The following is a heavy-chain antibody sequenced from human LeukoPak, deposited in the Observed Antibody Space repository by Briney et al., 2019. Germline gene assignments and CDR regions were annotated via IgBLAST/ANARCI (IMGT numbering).Heavy chain of an antibody. J-gene: IGHJ6*02. D-gene: IGHD6-19*01. CDR3: ARKSSGGPYYHGMDV. CDR1: GFTFSSYW. V-gene: IGHV3-74*01. CDR2: INGDGSST. Sequence: GGSLRLSCAASGFTFSSYWMHWVRQAPGKGLVWVSRINGDGSSTSYADSVKGRFTISRDNAKNTLYLQMNSLRAEDTAVYYCARKSSGGPYYHGMDVWGQGTTVTVSS.